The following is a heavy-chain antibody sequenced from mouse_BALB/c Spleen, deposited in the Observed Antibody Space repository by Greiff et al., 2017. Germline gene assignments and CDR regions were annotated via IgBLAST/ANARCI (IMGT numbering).Heavy chain of an antibody. V-gene: IGHV1-87*01. J-gene: IGHJ2*01. D-gene: IGHD2-14*01. CDR3: ARRKVRDYFDY. Sequence: VQLQQSGAELARPGASVKLSCKASGYTFTSYWMQWVKQRPGQGLEWIGAIYPGDGDTRYTQKFKGKATLTADKSSSTAYMQLSSLASEDSAVYYCARRKVRDYFDYWGQGTTLTVSS. CDR1: GYTFTSYW. CDR2: IYPGDGDT.